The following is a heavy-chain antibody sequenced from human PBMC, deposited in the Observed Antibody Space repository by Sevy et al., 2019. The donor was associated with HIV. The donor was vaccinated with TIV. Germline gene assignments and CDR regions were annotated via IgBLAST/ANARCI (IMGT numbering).Heavy chain of an antibody. CDR3: ARDLGSSLNWFDP. CDR2: TYYRSKWYN. J-gene: IGHJ5*02. D-gene: IGHD6-13*01. Sequence: SQTLSLTCAISGDSVSSNSAAWNWIRQSPSRGLEWLGRTYYRSKWYNDYAVSVQSRITINPVTSKNQFSLQLKSVTPEDTAVYYCARDLGSSLNWFDPWGQGTLVTVSS. CDR1: GDSVSSNSAA. V-gene: IGHV6-1*01.